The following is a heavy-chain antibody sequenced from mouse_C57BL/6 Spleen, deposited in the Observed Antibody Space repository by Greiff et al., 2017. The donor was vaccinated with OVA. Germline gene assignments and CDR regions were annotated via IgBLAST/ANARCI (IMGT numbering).Heavy chain of an antibody. CDR3: ARDKDYGSSRFAY. V-gene: IGHV5-4*01. CDR2: ISAGGSYT. Sequence: EVQLVESGGGLVKPGGSLKLSCAASGFTFSSSAMSWVRQTPEQRLEWVATISAGGSYTYYPDNVKGRFTISRANATNNLYLQMRHLKSDDTAMDYCARDKDYGSSRFAYWGQGTLVTVSA. D-gene: IGHD1-1*01. CDR1: GFTFSSSA. J-gene: IGHJ3*01.